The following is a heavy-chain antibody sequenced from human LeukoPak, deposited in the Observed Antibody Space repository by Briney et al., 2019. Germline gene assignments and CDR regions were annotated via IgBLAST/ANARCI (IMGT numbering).Heavy chain of an antibody. D-gene: IGHD1-1*01. CDR2: IYSSGST. Sequence: SETLSLTCTVSGGSISSYYWSWIRQPAGKGLEWIGRIYSSGSTTYNPSLKSRVTMSVDTSKNQFSLKVTSVTAADTAVYYCARDELDNVSLYYYYYYMDVWGKGTTVTVSS. CDR3: ARDELDNVSLYYYYYYMDV. CDR1: GGSISSYY. J-gene: IGHJ6*03. V-gene: IGHV4-4*07.